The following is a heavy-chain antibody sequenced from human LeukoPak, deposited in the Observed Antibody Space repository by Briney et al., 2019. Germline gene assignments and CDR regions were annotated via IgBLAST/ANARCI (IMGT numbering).Heavy chain of an antibody. D-gene: IGHD6-13*01. CDR1: GYTFTGYY. CDR2: INPNSGST. Sequence: ASVKVSCKASGYTFTGYYMHWVRQAPGQGLEWMGWINPNSGSTNYAQKFQGRVTMTRDTSISTAYMELSRLRSDNTAVYYCARELSIAAAGPWGQGTLVTVSS. J-gene: IGHJ5*02. CDR3: ARELSIAAAGP. V-gene: IGHV1-2*02.